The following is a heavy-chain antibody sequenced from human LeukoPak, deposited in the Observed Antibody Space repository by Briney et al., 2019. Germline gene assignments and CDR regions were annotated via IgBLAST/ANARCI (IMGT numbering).Heavy chain of an antibody. D-gene: IGHD1-26*01. Sequence: SETLSLTCTVSGGSISSSSYYWGWIRQPPGKGLEWIGSIYYSGSTYYNPSLKSRVTISVDTSKNQFSLKVRSVTAADTAVYYCARRRRGSGENWFDPWGQGTLVTVSS. V-gene: IGHV4-39*01. CDR1: GGSISSSSYY. J-gene: IGHJ5*02. CDR2: IYYSGST. CDR3: ARRRRGSGENWFDP.